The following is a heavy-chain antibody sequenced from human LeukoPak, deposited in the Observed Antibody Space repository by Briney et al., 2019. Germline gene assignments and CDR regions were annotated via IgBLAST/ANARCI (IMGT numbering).Heavy chain of an antibody. V-gene: IGHV4-59*01. D-gene: IGHD6-13*01. J-gene: IGHJ3*02. CDR1: GGSISSYY. CDR3: ARDLYSSSWYGAVDI. CDR2: IYYSGST. Sequence: SETLSLTCTVSGGSISSYYWSWIRQPPGKGLEWIGYIYYSGSTNYNPSLKSRVTISVDTSKNRFSLKLSSVTAADTAVYYCARDLYSSSWYGAVDIWGQGTMVTVSS.